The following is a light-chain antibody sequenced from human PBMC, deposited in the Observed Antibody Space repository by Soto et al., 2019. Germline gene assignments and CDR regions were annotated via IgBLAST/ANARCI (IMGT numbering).Light chain of an antibody. CDR2: AAS. Sequence: DILLTQSPSSLSASVGDRVTITCRASQGIDTSLDWYQQKPGKAPKLLIYAASSLQSGVPSRFSGSGSGTDFTLTISSLQPEDFATYYCQQSYSTPRTFGQGTKVDIK. CDR1: QGIDTS. V-gene: IGKV1-39*01. J-gene: IGKJ1*01. CDR3: QQSYSTPRT.